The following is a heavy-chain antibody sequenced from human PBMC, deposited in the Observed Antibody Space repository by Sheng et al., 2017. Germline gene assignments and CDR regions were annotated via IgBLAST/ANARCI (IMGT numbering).Heavy chain of an antibody. D-gene: IGHD3-10*01. CDR3: ARDSTAYYGSGRGSGDMDV. J-gene: IGHJ6*03. CDR1: GFTFSSYS. V-gene: IGHV3-21*01. CDR2: ISSSSSYI. Sequence: EVQLVESGGGLVKPGGSLRLSCAASGFTFSSYSMNWVRQAPGKGLEWVSSISSSSSYIYYADSVKGRFTISRDNAKNSLYLQMNSLRAEDTAVYYCARDSTAYYGSGRGSGDMDVWGKGTTVTVSS.